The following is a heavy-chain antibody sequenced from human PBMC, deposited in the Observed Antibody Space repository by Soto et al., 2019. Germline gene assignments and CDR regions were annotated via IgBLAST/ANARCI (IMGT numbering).Heavy chain of an antibody. Sequence: LSLTCTVSGGSISSYYWSWIRQPPGKGLEWIGYIYYSGSTNYNPSLKSRVTISVDTSKNQFSLKLSSVTAADTAVYYCARNNSGCDWADCYGMGVWGRGTRVAVSS. CDR2: IYYSGST. J-gene: IGHJ6*02. CDR1: GGSISSYY. D-gene: IGHD5-12*01. CDR3: ARNNSGCDWADCYGMGV. V-gene: IGHV4-59*01.